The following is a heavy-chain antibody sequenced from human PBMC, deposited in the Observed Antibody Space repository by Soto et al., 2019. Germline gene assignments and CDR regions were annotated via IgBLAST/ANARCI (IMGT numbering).Heavy chain of an antibody. D-gene: IGHD6-13*01. CDR1: GFTFSSYA. Sequence: PGGSLRLSCAASGFTFSSYAMSWVRQAPGKGLEWVSAISGSGGSTYYADSVKGRFTISRDNSKNTLYLQMNSLRAEDTAVYYCATHPYSSSWYGPFDYWGQGTLVTVSS. CDR3: ATHPYSSSWYGPFDY. J-gene: IGHJ4*02. CDR2: ISGSGGST. V-gene: IGHV3-23*01.